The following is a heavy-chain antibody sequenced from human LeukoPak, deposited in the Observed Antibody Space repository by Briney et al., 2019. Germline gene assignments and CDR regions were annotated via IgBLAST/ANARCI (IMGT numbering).Heavy chain of an antibody. CDR2: MYYSGST. CDR3: ARAFTYFYGSGTYRFRWFDP. D-gene: IGHD3-10*01. J-gene: IGHJ5*02. V-gene: IGHV4-59*01. CDR1: DDSISSYY. Sequence: SETLSLTCTVSDDSISSYYWSWIRQPPGKGLEWIGYMYYSGSTNYNPSLKSRLTISVDTSRNQFSLKLSSVTAADTAVYYCARAFTYFYGSGTYRFRWFDPWGQGTLVTVSS.